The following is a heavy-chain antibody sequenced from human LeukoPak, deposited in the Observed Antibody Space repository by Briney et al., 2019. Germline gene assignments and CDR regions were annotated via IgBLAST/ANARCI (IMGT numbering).Heavy chain of an antibody. V-gene: IGHV4-34*01. CDR1: GGSFSGYY. CDR3: ARDWGYDFWSGYCFDY. D-gene: IGHD3-3*01. J-gene: IGHJ4*02. Sequence: SETLSLTCAVYGGSFSGYYWSWIRQPPGKGLEWIGSIYHSGSTYYNPSLKSRVTISVDTSKNQFSLKLSSVTAADTAVYYCARDWGYDFWSGYCFDYWGQGTLVTVSS. CDR2: IYHSGST.